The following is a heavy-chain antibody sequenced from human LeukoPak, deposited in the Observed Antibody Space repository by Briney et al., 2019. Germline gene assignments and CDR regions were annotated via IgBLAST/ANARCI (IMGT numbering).Heavy chain of an antibody. CDR2: IHESGST. CDR3: SRDRITGGGEHGMDV. D-gene: IGHD3-10*01. J-gene: IGHJ6*02. CDR1: GGSVRSGDYY. V-gene: IGHV4-31*03. Sequence: PSETLSLTCTVSGGSVRSGDYYWCWLRQHPGKGLESIGYIHESGSTYYNPSLKSRSTISVDTSKNLFSLTLKSVTAADTAVYYCSRDRITGGGEHGMDVWGQGTTVTVSS.